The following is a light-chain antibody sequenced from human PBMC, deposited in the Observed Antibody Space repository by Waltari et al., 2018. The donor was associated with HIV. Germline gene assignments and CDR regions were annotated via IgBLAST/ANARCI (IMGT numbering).Light chain of an antibody. Sequence: QSVLTQPPSVSGPPGQRGTISCSGGSSNTGDNAVSWYQQFPGTAPKLLIYRNNQRPSGVPDRFSGSKYGTSASLAISGLQSEDDADYYCATLDDSLNGPVFGGGTKVTVL. V-gene: IGLV1-44*01. CDR3: ATLDDSLNGPV. CDR2: RNN. CDR1: SSNTGDNA. J-gene: IGLJ2*01.